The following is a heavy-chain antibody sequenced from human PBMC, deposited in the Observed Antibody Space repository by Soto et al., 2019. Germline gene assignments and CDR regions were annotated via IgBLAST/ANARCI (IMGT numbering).Heavy chain of an antibody. V-gene: IGHV1-18*01. CDR2: ISAYNGNT. CDR3: ARPIYDILTGYYNWFDP. J-gene: IGHJ5*02. D-gene: IGHD3-9*01. Sequence: VKVSCKASGYTFTSYGISWVRQAPGQGLEWMGWISAYNGNTNYAQKLQGRVTMTTDTSTSTAYMELRSLRSDDTAVYYCARPIYDILTGYYNWFDPWGQGTLVTVSS. CDR1: GYTFTSYG.